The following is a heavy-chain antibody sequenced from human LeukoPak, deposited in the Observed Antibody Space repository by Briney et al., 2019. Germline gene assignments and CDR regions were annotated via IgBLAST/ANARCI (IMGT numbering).Heavy chain of an antibody. Sequence: SETLSLTCTVSGGSISSDSYYWRWIRQPAGKGLEWIVRIYPSGSTNYKPSLKSRVTLSIDTSKNQFSLKLSSVTAADTAVYYCARAQDYDFWSDYFPLTGFDPWGQGTLVTVSS. D-gene: IGHD3-3*01. V-gene: IGHV4-61*02. J-gene: IGHJ5*02. CDR1: GGSISSDSYY. CDR2: IYPSGST. CDR3: ARAQDYDFWSDYFPLTGFDP.